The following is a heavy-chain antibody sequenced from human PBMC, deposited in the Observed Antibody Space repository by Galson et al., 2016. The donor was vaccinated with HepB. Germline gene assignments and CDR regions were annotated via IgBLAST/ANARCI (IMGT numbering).Heavy chain of an antibody. Sequence: TLSGVSLNNNAMAVGWIRQPPGKALEWLALVYSNDDKRYSPSLRSRLTITRDTSKNQVVLTMTNLDPLDTATYFCAHSKRLGVFTLFDSWGQGTLVTVSS. V-gene: IGHV2-5*01. CDR2: VYSNDDK. CDR3: AHSKRLGVFTLFDS. D-gene: IGHD1-1*01. J-gene: IGHJ4*02. CDR1: GVSLNNNAMA.